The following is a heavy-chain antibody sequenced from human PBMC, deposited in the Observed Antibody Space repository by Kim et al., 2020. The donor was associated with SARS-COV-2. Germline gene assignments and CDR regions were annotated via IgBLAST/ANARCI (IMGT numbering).Heavy chain of an antibody. CDR1: GGSISSSDYY. CDR2: IYYSGST. Sequence: SETLSLTCSVSGGSISSSDYYWGWIRQPPGKGLEWIATIYYSGSTYYNPSLKGRATISVDTSKKQFSLRLSSVTAADAAVYYCARHLRNWYFDLWGRGTLVTVSS. J-gene: IGHJ2*01. CDR3: ARHLRNWYFDL. V-gene: IGHV4-39*01.